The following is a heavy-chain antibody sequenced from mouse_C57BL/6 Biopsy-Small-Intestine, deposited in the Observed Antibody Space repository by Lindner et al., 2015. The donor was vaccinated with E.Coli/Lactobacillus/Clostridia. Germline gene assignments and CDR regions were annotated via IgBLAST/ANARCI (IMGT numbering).Heavy chain of an antibody. D-gene: IGHD1-1*01. J-gene: IGHJ2*01. CDR2: ISGSSATI. CDR1: GFTFSDYG. CDR3: ARNYYGSSHDY. Sequence: VQLQESGGGLVKPGGSLKLSCAASGFTFSDYGMHWVRQTPDKGLDWVAYISGSSATIFYADTVKGRFTISRDNAKNTLFLQVTSLRSEDTAMYYCARNYYGSSHDYWGQGTTLTVSS. V-gene: IGHV5-17*01.